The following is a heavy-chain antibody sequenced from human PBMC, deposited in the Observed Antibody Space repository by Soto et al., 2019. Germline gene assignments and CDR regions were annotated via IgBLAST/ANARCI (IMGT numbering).Heavy chain of an antibody. CDR1: GGSFSGYY. D-gene: IGHD4-17*01. V-gene: IGHV4-34*01. CDR3: AREKGLRYGLLGPV. Sequence: PEKLPLPCAVYGGSFSGYYRSWIRQPAGKGLEWIGEINHSRSTNYNPSLKRRVTISVDTSKNQFSLKLSAVTAADTAVSYCAREKGLRYGLLGPVWGQGRTVT. J-gene: IGHJ6*02. CDR2: INHSRST.